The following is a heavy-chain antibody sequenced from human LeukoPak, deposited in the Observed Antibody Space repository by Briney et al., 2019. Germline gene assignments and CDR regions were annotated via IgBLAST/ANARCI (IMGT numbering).Heavy chain of an antibody. CDR1: GFIFSSYA. J-gene: IGHJ4*02. CDR2: ISGSSSGT. CDR3: ATYDTTGSFYSFEY. V-gene: IGHV3-23*01. D-gene: IGHD3-22*01. Sequence: PGGSLRLSCAASGFIFSSYAMSWVRQAPGKGLEWVSGISGSSSGTFYADSVKGRFIISRDNSKNTLYLQMNSLRAEDTAIYYCATYDTTGSFYSFEYWGQGALVTVSS.